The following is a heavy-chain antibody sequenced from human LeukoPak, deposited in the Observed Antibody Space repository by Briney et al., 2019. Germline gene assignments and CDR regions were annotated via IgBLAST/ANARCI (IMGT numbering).Heavy chain of an antibody. D-gene: IGHD3-3*01. CDR3: ARDGYLTYDFWSSPPGHGYGMDV. V-gene: IGHV1-69*04. CDR2: IIPILGIA. Sequence: GSSVKVSCKASGCTFSSYTISWVRQAPGQGLEWMGRIIPILGIANYAQKFQGRVTITADKSTSTAYMELSSLRSEDTAVYYCARDGYLTYDFWSSPPGHGYGMDVWGQGTTVTVSS. CDR1: GCTFSSYT. J-gene: IGHJ6*02.